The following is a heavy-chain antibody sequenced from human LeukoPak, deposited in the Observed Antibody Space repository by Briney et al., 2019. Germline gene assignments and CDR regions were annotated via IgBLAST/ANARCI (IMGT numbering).Heavy chain of an antibody. CDR3: AKVVSVGATIPFDY. Sequence: GGSLRLSCAASGITFSSYEMNWVRQAPGKGQEWVSYISSSGSTKYYADSVKGRFTISRDNSKNTLYLQMNSLRAEDTAVYYCAKVVSVGATIPFDYWGQGTLVTVSS. D-gene: IGHD1-26*01. V-gene: IGHV3-48*03. CDR2: ISSSGSTK. J-gene: IGHJ4*02. CDR1: GITFSSYE.